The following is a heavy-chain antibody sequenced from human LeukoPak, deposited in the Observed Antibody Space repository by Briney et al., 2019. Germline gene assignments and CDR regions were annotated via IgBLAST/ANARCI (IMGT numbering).Heavy chain of an antibody. Sequence: GSLRLSCAASGFTIITNYMSWVRQAPGRGLEWVSVIYSDGSTYYADSVKGRFTISRDISTNTLYLQLNSLRTEDTAVYYCARLHSRSSHTSFDCWGQGTLVTVSS. D-gene: IGHD6-6*01. CDR1: GFTIITNY. J-gene: IGHJ4*02. CDR2: IYSDGST. V-gene: IGHV3-66*01. CDR3: ARLHSRSSHTSFDC.